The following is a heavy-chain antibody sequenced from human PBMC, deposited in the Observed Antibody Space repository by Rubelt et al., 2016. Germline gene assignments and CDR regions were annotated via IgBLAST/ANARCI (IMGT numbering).Heavy chain of an antibody. D-gene: IGHD2-2*01. CDR3: AALVGYCRGTNCLDN. J-gene: IGHJ4*02. V-gene: IGHV3-53*01. CDR1: GFTVSTNY. Sequence: EVQLVESGGGLIQSGGSLRLSCAASGFTVSTNYMSWVRQAPGKGLDWVSVIYSGGGTYYADSVKGRFTISRDNSKNTLYLQMNSLSAEGTAVYYCAALVGYCRGTNCLDNWGQGSLVTASS. CDR2: IYSGGGT.